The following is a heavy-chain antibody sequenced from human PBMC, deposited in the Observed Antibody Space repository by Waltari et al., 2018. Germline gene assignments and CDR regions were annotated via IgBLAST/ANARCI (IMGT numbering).Heavy chain of an antibody. V-gene: IGHV1-2*02. CDR3: ARGGSSSCDY. J-gene: IGHJ4*02. CDR1: GYTFTGYY. Sequence: QVQLVQSGAEVQKPGASVKVSCKASGYTFTGYYMHWVRQAPGQGLEWMGWINTNSGDTNSAKKFQGRVTVTRDTSISTAYMELSRLTSDDTAVYYCARGGSSSCDYWGQGTLVTVSP. CDR2: INTNSGDT. D-gene: IGHD1-26*01.